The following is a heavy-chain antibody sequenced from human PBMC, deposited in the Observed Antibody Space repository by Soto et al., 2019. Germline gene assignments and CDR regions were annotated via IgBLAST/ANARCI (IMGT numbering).Heavy chain of an antibody. CDR2: INSDGTTT. Sequence: EVQLVESGGGLVQPGGSLRLSCAASGFIFRTYWMHWLRQVPGKGLVWVSRINSDGTTTSYADSVKGRFTISRDNAKNTLYLQMNSLRAEDTAGYYCVRDLADWGQGTLVTVSS. V-gene: IGHV3-74*01. CDR1: GFIFRTYW. CDR3: VRDLAD. J-gene: IGHJ4*02. D-gene: IGHD3-3*02.